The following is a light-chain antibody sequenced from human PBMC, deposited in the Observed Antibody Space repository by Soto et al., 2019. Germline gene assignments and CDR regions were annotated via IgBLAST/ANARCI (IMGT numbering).Light chain of an antibody. CDR3: QQRGNWPRTWA. Sequence: EIVLTQSPVTLSLSPGEGATHSCKASQSISIDLAWYQQKPGQVPRLLIYDASSRATGIPGRFTGSGSGTDFTLTISSLEPEDFAVYYCQQRGNWPRTWAFGQGTKVEV. J-gene: IGKJ1*01. V-gene: IGKV3-11*01. CDR1: QSISID. CDR2: DAS.